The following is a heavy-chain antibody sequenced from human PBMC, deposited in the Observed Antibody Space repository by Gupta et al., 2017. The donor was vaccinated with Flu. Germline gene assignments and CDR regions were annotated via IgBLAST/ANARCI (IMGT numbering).Heavy chain of an antibody. Sequence: QVTLKESGPVLVKPTETLTLTCTVSGFSLSNARMGVSWIRQPPGKALEWLAHIFSNDEKSYSTSLKSRITIYKDTSKRQVVLTMTKMDPVDTATYYCARTKFWVYAFDIGGQGTMVTVSS. CDR2: IFSNDEK. V-gene: IGHV2-26*01. CDR1: GFSLSNARMG. D-gene: IGHD2-8*01. CDR3: ARTKFWVYAFDI. J-gene: IGHJ3*02.